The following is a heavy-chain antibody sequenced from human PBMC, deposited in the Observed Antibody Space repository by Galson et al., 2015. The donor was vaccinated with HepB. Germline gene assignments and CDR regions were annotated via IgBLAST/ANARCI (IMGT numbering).Heavy chain of an antibody. CDR1: GFTFSSYA. J-gene: IGHJ3*02. CDR2: ISYDGSNK. V-gene: IGHV3-30-3*01. Sequence: SLRLSCAASGFTFSSYAMHWVRQAPGKGLEWVAVISYDGSNKYYADSVKGRFTISRDNSKNTLYLQMNSLRAEDTAVYYCARETAVVVITHAFDIWGQGTMVTVSS. CDR3: ARETAVVVITHAFDI. D-gene: IGHD3-22*01.